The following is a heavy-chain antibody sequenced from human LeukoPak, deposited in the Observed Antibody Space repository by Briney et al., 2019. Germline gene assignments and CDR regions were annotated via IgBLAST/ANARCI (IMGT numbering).Heavy chain of an antibody. CDR3: ARGGNYYDSSSYYYFDY. J-gene: IGHJ4*02. CDR1: GGSISSYY. D-gene: IGHD3-22*01. V-gene: IGHV4-4*07. CDR2: VYASGTT. Sequence: SETLSLTCTVSGGSISSYYWSWIRQPAGKGLEWIGRVYASGTTFYNPSLKSRATMLVDTSKNQFSLKLNSVTAADTAVYYCARGGNYYDSSSYYYFDYWGQGTLVTVSS.